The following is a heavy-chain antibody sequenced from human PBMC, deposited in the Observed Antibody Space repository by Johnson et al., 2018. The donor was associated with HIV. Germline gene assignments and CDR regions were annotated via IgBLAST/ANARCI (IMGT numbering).Heavy chain of an antibody. CDR3: TTPGYDTEDAFDI. D-gene: IGHD3-9*01. CDR2: IKSKTDGGTT. Sequence: MQLVESGGGVVQPGRSLRLSCAASGFTFSNAWMSWVRQAPGKGLAWVGRIKSKTDGGTTDYAAPVKGRFTISRDDSKNTLYLQMNSLKTEDTAVYYCTTPGYDTEDAFDIWGQGTMVTVSS. V-gene: IGHV3-15*01. CDR1: GFTFSNAW. J-gene: IGHJ3*02.